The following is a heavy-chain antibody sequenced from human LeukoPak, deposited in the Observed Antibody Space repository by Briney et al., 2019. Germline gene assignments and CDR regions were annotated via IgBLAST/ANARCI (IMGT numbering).Heavy chain of an antibody. CDR3: AKDKLMTSFDY. J-gene: IGHJ4*02. V-gene: IGHV3-48*01. D-gene: IGHD3-16*01. CDR1: GFTFSSYS. CDR2: ISSSSSTI. Sequence: PGGSLRLSCAASGFTFSSYSMNWVRQAPGKGLEWVSYISSSSSTIYYADSVKGRFTISRDNAKNSLYLQMNSLRAEDTAVYYCAKDKLMTSFDYWGQGTLVTVSS.